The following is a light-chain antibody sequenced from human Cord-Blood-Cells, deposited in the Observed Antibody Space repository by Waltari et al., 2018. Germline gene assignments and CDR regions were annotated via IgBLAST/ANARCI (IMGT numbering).Light chain of an antibody. V-gene: IGLV2-14*01. CDR1: SSDVGGYNY. CDR2: EVS. J-gene: IGLJ1*01. Sequence: QSALPQPASVSGSPGQSITIPCTGTSSDVGGYNYFPWYQQHPGKAPKLMIYEVSNRPSGVSNRFSGSKSGNTASLTISGLQAEDEADYYCSSYTSSSTLYVFGTGTKVTVL. CDR3: SSYTSSSTLYV.